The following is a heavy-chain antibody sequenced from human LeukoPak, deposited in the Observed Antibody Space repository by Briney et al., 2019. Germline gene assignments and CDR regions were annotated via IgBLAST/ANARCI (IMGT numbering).Heavy chain of an antibody. J-gene: IGHJ4*02. CDR2: ISSSSSYI. D-gene: IGHD1-1*01. CDR1: GFTFSSYA. Sequence: PGGSLRLSCAASGFTFSSYAMNWVRQAPGKGLEWVSSISSSSSYIYYADSVKGRFTISRDNAKNSLYLQMNSLRAEDTAVYYCARGTTGTTPTDYWGQGTLVTVSS. CDR3: ARGTTGTTPTDY. V-gene: IGHV3-21*01.